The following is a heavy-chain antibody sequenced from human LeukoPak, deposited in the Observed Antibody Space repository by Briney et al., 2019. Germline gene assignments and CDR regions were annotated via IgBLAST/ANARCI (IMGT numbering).Heavy chain of an antibody. Sequence: SETLSLTCAVYGGSFSGYYWRWIRQPPGKGLEWIGEINHSGSTNYSPSLKSRVTISVDTSKNQFSLKLSSVTAADTAVYYCARGRGVLMVYAIQDLYWFDPWGQGTLVTVSS. V-gene: IGHV4-34*01. J-gene: IGHJ5*02. CDR3: ARGRGVLMVYAIQDLYWFDP. D-gene: IGHD2-8*01. CDR1: GGSFSGYY. CDR2: INHSGST.